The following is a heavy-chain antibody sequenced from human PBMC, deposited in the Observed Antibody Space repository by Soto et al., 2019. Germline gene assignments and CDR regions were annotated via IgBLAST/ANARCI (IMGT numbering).Heavy chain of an antibody. J-gene: IGHJ4*02. D-gene: IGHD6-19*01. CDR3: ERHGAEIWLGY. Sequence: GESLKISFKTSGYTFSGHWISWVRQVPVKGLQWMGNIDPSDSYINYNPAFRGHVTFSLDKSSSTAYLHWRSLGPSDTAIYYCERHGAEIWLGYWSQLTLVTVCS. V-gene: IGHV5-10-1*01. CDR2: IDPSDSYI. CDR1: GYTFSGHW.